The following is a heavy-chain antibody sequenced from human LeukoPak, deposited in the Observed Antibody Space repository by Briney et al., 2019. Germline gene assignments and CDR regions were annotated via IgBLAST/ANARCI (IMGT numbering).Heavy chain of an antibody. Sequence: QPGGSLRLSCAASGFTFSNYWMHWVRQAPGKGLEWVSGISWNSGSIGYADSVEGRFTISRDNAKNSLYLQMNSLRAEDTALYYCAKDNYYDSSGCFDYWGQGTLVTVSS. J-gene: IGHJ4*02. CDR1: GFTFSNYW. D-gene: IGHD3-22*01. CDR3: AKDNYYDSSGCFDY. V-gene: IGHV3-9*01. CDR2: ISWNSGSI.